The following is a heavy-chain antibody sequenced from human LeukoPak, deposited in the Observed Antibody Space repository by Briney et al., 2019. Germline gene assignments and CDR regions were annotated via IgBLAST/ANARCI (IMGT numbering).Heavy chain of an antibody. J-gene: IGHJ5*02. D-gene: IGHD6-13*01. Sequence: PSETLSLTCVVYGGSFSGYYWSWIRQPPGKGPEWIGEINHSGSTNYNPSLKSRVTISVDTSKNQFSLKLSSVTAADTAVYYCARGLEYSSSWHTINWFDPWGQGTLVTVSS. V-gene: IGHV4-34*01. CDR2: INHSGST. CDR1: GGSFSGYY. CDR3: ARGLEYSSSWHTINWFDP.